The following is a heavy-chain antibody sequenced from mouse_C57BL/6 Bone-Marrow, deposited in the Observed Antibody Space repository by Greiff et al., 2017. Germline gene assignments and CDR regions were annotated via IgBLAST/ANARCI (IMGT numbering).Heavy chain of an antibody. J-gene: IGHJ3*01. Sequence: EVKLVASGGGLVQPGGSLKLSCAASGFTFSDYGMAWVRQAPRKGPEWVAFISNLAYSIYYADTVTGRFTISRENAKNTLYLEMSSLRSEDTAMYYCARSYYYGSSPAWFAYWGQGTLVTVSA. D-gene: IGHD1-1*01. CDR3: ARSYYYGSSPAWFAY. CDR1: GFTFSDYG. V-gene: IGHV5-15*04. CDR2: ISNLAYSI.